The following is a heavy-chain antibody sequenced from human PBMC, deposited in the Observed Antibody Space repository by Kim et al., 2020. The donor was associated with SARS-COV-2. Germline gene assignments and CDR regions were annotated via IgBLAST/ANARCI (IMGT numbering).Heavy chain of an antibody. J-gene: IGHJ6*02. CDR3: ARGAGGDTAMDYYYYGMDV. Sequence: GGSLRLSCAASGFTFSSYWMSWVRQAPGKGLEWVANIKQDGSEKYYVDSVKGRFTISRDNAKNSLYLQMNSLRAEDTAVYYCARGAGGDTAMDYYYYGMDVWGQGTTVTVSS. CDR1: GFTFSSYW. CDR2: IKQDGSEK. V-gene: IGHV3-7*01. D-gene: IGHD5-18*01.